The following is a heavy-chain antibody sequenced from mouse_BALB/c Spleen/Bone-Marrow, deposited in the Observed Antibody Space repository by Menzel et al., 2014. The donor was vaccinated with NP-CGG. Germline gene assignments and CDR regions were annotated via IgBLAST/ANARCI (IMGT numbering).Heavy chain of an antibody. V-gene: IGHV5-12-2*01. J-gene: IGHJ4*01. CDR2: ITSGGGST. CDR3: ARHVGNPYAMDY. CDR1: GFTFSSYT. D-gene: IGHD3-1*01. Sequence: EVMLVESGGGLVQPGGSLKLSCAASGFTFSSYTMSWVRQTPEKRLEWVAYITSGGGSTYYPDTVKGRFTISRDNAKNTLYLQMSSLKSEDTAKYYCARHVGNPYAMDYWGQGTSVTVSS.